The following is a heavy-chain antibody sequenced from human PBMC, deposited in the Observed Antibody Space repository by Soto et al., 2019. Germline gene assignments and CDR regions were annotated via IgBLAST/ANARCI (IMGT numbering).Heavy chain of an antibody. Sequence: GGSLRLSCAASGFTFSSYAMHWVRQAPGKGLEWVAVISYDGSNKYYADSVKGRFTISRDNSKNTLYLQMNSLRAEDTAVYYCARELGQRSAHIWYYYYGMDVWGQGTTVTVSS. V-gene: IGHV3-30-3*01. CDR1: GFTFSSYA. J-gene: IGHJ6*02. CDR2: ISYDGSNK. D-gene: IGHD6-25*01. CDR3: ARELGQRSAHIWYYYYGMDV.